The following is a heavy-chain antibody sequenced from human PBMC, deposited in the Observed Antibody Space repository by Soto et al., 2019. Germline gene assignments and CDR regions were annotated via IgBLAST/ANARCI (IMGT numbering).Heavy chain of an antibody. CDR1: GGSITRGGYY. J-gene: IGHJ5*02. Sequence: QVQLQESGPGLVKPSETLSLTCTVSGGSITRGGYYWSWIRQHPGKGLEWIGYIYNSGTTYYNPSLKSRVTISVDTSKNPSSMKLTSVTAADTAVYYCARDPAPWGQGTLVTVSS. CDR3: ARDPAP. CDR2: IYNSGTT. V-gene: IGHV4-31*03.